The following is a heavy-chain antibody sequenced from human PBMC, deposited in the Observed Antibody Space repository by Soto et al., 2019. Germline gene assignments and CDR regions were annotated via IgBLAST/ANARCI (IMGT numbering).Heavy chain of an antibody. CDR2: ISAYNGNT. CDR3: ARDDRSSGYYN. Sequence: QVQLVQSGAEVKKPGASVKVSCRASGYTFTSYGISWVRQAPGRGLEGMGWISAYNGNTNYAKKLQGRVTMTTDRSSSTAYMELRSLRSDDTAVYYCARDDRSSGYYNWGQGTLVTVSS. CDR1: GYTFTSYG. V-gene: IGHV1-18*01. J-gene: IGHJ4*02. D-gene: IGHD3-22*01.